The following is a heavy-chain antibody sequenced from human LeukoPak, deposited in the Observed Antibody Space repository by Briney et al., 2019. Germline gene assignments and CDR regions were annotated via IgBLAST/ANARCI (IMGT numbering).Heavy chain of an antibody. V-gene: IGHV3-48*03. D-gene: IGHD4-17*01. CDR3: ARGSPSGDYWDY. Sequence: PGGSLRLSCVASGFTFSSYEMNWVRQAPGKGLEWVSYISSSGSTIYYADSVKGRFTISRDNAKNSLYLQMNSLRAEDTAVYYCARGSPSGDYWDYWGQGTLVTASS. J-gene: IGHJ4*02. CDR1: GFTFSSYE. CDR2: ISSSGSTI.